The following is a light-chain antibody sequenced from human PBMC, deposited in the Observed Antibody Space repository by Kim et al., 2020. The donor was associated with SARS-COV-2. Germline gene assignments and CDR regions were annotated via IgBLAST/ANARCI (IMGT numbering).Light chain of an antibody. CDR1: KLGDKY. CDR2: QDS. J-gene: IGLJ1*01. V-gene: IGLV3-1*01. CDR3: QAWDSSTYYV. Sequence: VAPGQTASITCSGDKLGDKYACWYQQKPGQSPVLVIYQDSKRPSGIPERFSGSNSGNTATLTISGTQAMDEADYYCQAWDSSTYYVFGTGTKVTVL.